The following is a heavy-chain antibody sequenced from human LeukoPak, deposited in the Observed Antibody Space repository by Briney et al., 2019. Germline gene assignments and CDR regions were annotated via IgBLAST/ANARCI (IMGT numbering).Heavy chain of an antibody. Sequence: ASVKVSCKTSGYTFTGYYMHWVRQAPGQGLEWMGRINPNSGGTNYAQKFQGRVTMTRDTSISTAYMELSRLRSDDTAVYYCARGYCSSTSCYSCDYWGQGTLVTVSS. D-gene: IGHD2-2*01. CDR3: ARGYCSSTSCYSCDY. V-gene: IGHV1-2*06. CDR1: GYTFTGYY. J-gene: IGHJ4*02. CDR2: INPNSGGT.